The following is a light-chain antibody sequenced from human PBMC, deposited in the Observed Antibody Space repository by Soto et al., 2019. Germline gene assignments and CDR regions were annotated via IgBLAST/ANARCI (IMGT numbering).Light chain of an antibody. CDR3: QKYNSAPHT. V-gene: IGKV1-27*01. CDR2: AAS. CDR1: QDISNY. J-gene: IGKJ4*01. Sequence: DIQMTQSPSSLSASVGDRVTITCRTSQDISNYLAWCQQKPGKVPKLLIYAASTLQSGVPSRFSGGGSGTDFSLTISSLQPEDVATYYCQKYNSAPHTFGGGTKVEIQ.